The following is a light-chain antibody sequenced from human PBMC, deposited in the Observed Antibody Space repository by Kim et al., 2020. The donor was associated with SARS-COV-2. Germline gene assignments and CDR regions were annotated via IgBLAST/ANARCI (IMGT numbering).Light chain of an antibody. J-gene: IGKJ1*01. CDR2: GAF. V-gene: IGKV3-15*01. Sequence: DIVMTQSPATLSVSPGERVTLSCRASQSVSSNLAWYQQRPGQAPRLLIYGAFTRATGIPARFSGSGSGTEFTLTISSLQSEDFALYYCQQYNNWRWTFGQGTKVDI. CDR3: QQYNNWRWT. CDR1: QSVSSN.